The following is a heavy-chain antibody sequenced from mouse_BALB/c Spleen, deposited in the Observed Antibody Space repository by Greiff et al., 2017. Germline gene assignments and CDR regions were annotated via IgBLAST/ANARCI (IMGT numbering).Heavy chain of an antibody. V-gene: IGHV1-4*02. J-gene: IGHJ2*01. CDR3: ARGIYGNYGDY. Sequence: QVQLQQSAAELARPGASVKMSCKASGYTFTSYTMHWVKQRPGQGLEWIGYINPSSGYTEYNQKFKDKTTLTADKSSSTAYMQLSSLTSEDSAVYYCARGIYGNYGDYWGQGTTLTVSS. D-gene: IGHD2-1*01. CDR2: INPSSGYT. CDR1: GYTFTSYT.